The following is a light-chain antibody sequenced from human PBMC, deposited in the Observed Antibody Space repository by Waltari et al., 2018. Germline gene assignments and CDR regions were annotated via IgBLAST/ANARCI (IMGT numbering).Light chain of an antibody. CDR3: CSYVGSGTYV. CDR1: SSDVGNYNL. Sequence: QSGLTQPASASGSPGQSITISCTGTSSDVGNYNLVSWYQQHPGKAPKLLIYEVTKRVPGSFARFSASTSGNTTSLTISGLQAQEDEADYYCCSYVGSGTYVFGTGTKVTV. CDR2: EVT. V-gene: IGLV2-23*02. J-gene: IGLJ1*01.